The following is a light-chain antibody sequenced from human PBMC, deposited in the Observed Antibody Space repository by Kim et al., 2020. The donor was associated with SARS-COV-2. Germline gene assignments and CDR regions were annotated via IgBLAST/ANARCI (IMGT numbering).Light chain of an antibody. CDR2: AAS. V-gene: IGKV1-9*01. CDR1: QGISSY. Sequence: ASGGDRVTITCRASQGISSYLAWYQQKPGKAPKHLIYAASSLRSGVPSRFSGSGSGTDFTLTISSLQPEDFATYYCQQLNSYPLTFGGGTKVDIK. J-gene: IGKJ4*01. CDR3: QQLNSYPLT.